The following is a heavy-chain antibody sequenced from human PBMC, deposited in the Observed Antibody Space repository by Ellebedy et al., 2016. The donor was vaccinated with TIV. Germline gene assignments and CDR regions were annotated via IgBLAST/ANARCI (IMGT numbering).Heavy chain of an antibody. CDR2: INHDGSET. CDR1: GFAFSTYS. V-gene: IGHV3-7*01. Sequence: GESLKISCEASGFAFSTYSMIWVRQAPGKGPEWVAEINHDGSETYYLDSVRGRFIISRDNAKNLVFLQMNSLRVGDTAVYYCAGWPSPFLSWGRGTLVTVSS. D-gene: IGHD2/OR15-2a*01. J-gene: IGHJ5*02. CDR3: AGWPSPFLS.